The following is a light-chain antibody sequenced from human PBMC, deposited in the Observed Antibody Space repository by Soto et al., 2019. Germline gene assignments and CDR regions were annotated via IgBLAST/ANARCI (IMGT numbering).Light chain of an antibody. V-gene: IGKV3-11*01. J-gene: IGKJ1*01. CDR3: QQYNNWPRT. CDR1: QSISSY. Sequence: EIVLTQSPATLSLPPGERATLSCRASQSISSYLAWYQQKPGQAPRLLIYDASNRATGIPARFSGSGSGTDFTLTISSLEPEDFAVYYCQQYNNWPRTFGQGTKV. CDR2: DAS.